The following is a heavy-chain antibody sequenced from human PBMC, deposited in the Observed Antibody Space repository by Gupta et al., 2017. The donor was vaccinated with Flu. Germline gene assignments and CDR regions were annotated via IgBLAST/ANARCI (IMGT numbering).Heavy chain of an antibody. J-gene: IGHJ6*02. CDR3: ARRISMDV. CDR2: INHSGST. V-gene: IGHV4-34*01. CDR1: YY. Sequence: YYWSWIRQPPGKGLEWIGEINHSGSTNYNPSLKSRVTISVDTSKNQFSLKLSSVTAADTAVYYCARRISMDVWGQGTTVTVSS.